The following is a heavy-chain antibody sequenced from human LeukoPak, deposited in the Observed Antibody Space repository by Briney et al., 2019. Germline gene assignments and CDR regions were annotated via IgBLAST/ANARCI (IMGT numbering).Heavy chain of an antibody. D-gene: IGHD1-26*01. CDR1: GLTFSNSW. CDR3: AKEGYSGSYTHYYYGMDV. CDR2: VQHIGGET. V-gene: IGHV3-7*01. J-gene: IGHJ6*02. Sequence: GGSLRLSCAGSGLTFSNSWMGWVRQAPGKGLEWVANVQHIGGETYYVGSVKGRFTISRDNSKNTLHLQVNSLRTEDTGVYYCAKEGYSGSYTHYYYGMDVWGQGTTVTVSS.